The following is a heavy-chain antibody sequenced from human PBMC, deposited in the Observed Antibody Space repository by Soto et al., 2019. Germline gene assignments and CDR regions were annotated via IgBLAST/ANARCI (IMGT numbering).Heavy chain of an antibody. Sequence: QVQLVESGGGLVKPGGSLRLSCAASGFTFSDYYMSWIRQAPGKGLEWVSYISSSSSYTNYADSVKGRFTISRDNAKNSRYLQMNSLRAEDTAVYYCARRIAVAGYYFDYWGQGTLVTVSS. V-gene: IGHV3-11*05. CDR1: GFTFSDYY. CDR2: ISSSSSYT. J-gene: IGHJ4*02. D-gene: IGHD6-19*01. CDR3: ARRIAVAGYYFDY.